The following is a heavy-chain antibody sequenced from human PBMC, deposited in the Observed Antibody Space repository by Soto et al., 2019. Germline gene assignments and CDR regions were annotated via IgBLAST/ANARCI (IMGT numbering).Heavy chain of an antibody. D-gene: IGHD3-22*01. CDR3: ARTSPYYYYDSSGYYFSY. V-gene: IGHV4-34*01. Sequence: SETLSLTCAVYGGSFSGYYWSWIRQPPGKGLEWIGEINHSGSTNYNPSLKSRVTISVDTSKNQFSLKLSSVTAADTAVYYFARTSPYYYYDSSGYYFSYWGQGTLVTVSS. CDR1: GGSFSGYY. J-gene: IGHJ4*02. CDR2: INHSGST.